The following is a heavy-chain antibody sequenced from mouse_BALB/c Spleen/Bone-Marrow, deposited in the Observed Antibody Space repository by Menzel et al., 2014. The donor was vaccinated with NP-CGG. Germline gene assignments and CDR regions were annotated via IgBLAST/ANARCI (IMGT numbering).Heavy chain of an antibody. CDR3: ASSPYGYFDY. V-gene: IGHV5-17*02. J-gene: IGHJ2*01. CDR1: GFTFSSFG. CDR2: ISSGSSTI. D-gene: IGHD1-1*01. Sequence: EVKLVESGGGLGQPGGSRKLSCAASGFTFSSFGMHWVRQAPEKGLEWVAYISSGSSTIYYADTVKGRFTISRDNPKNTLFLQMTSLRSEDTAMYYCASSPYGYFDYWGQGTTLTVSS.